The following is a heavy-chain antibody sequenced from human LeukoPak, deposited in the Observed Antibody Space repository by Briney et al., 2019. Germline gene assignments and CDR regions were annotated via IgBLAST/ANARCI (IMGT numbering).Heavy chain of an antibody. J-gene: IGHJ4*02. Sequence: GGSLRLSCAASGFTVSSNYMSWVRQAPGKGLEWVSVIYSGGSIYYADSVKGRFTISRDNAKNSLYLQMNSLRAEDTAVFYCARGPHYFDYWGQGTLVTVSS. CDR2: IYSGGSI. CDR1: GFTVSSNY. CDR3: ARGPHYFDY. V-gene: IGHV3-66*01.